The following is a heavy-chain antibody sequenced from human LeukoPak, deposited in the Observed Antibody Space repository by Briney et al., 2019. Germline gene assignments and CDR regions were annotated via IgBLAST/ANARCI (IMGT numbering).Heavy chain of an antibody. CDR2: IYHSGST. J-gene: IGHJ3*02. V-gene: IGHV4-59*12. D-gene: IGHD1-26*01. CDR1: GDSISGYY. Sequence: SETLSLTCTVSGDSISGYYWSWIRQPPGKGPEWIGYIYHSGSTYYNPSLKSRVTISVDRSKNQFSLKLSSVTAADTAVYYCARGRGAGATTPGAFDIWGQGTMVTVSS. CDR3: ARGRGAGATTPGAFDI.